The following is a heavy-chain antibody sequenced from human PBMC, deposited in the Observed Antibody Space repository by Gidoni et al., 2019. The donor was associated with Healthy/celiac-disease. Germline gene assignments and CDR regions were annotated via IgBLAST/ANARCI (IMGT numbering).Heavy chain of an antibody. V-gene: IGHV3-23*01. Sequence: EVQLLESGGGLVQPGGSLRLSCAASGFPFSSYAMSWVRQAPGKGLELVSAISGSGGSTYYADSVKGRFTISRDNSKNTLYLQMNSLRAEDTAVYYCAEGYEGGMIGYDYWGQGTLVTVSS. D-gene: IGHD3-22*01. CDR1: GFPFSSYA. J-gene: IGHJ4*02. CDR3: AEGYEGGMIGYDY. CDR2: ISGSGGST.